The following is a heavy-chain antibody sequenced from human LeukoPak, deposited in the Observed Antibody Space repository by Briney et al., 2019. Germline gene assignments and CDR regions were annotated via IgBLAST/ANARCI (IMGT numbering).Heavy chain of an antibody. CDR3: ARTTEAHSWRTRYYDYYMDV. Sequence: SETLSLTCTVSGGSISSYYWSWIRQPPGKGLEWIGYIYYSGSTNYNPSLKSRLTISVDTSKNQFSLKLSSVTAADTAVYYCARTTEAHSWRTRYYDYYMDVWGKGTTVAVSS. V-gene: IGHV4-59*01. CDR2: IYYSGST. D-gene: IGHD6-13*01. J-gene: IGHJ6*03. CDR1: GGSISSYY.